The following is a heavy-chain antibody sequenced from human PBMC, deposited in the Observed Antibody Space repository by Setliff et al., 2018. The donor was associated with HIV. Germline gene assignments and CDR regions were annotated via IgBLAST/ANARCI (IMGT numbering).Heavy chain of an antibody. CDR3: AMSGERELNFDY. V-gene: IGHV1-18*01. J-gene: IGHJ4*02. CDR2: ISPYNGHT. Sequence: ASVKVSCKASGYTFISYGISWVRQAPGQGLEWMGWISPYNGHTNYAQNFQGRVTMTTDTFTDTAYMELRSLRSDDTAVYYCAMSGERELNFDYWGQGTLVTVSS. D-gene: IGHD1-26*01. CDR1: GYTFISYG.